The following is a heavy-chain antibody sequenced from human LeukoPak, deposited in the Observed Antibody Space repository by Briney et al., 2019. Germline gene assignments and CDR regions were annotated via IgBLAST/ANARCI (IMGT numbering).Heavy chain of an antibody. CDR2: IYYSGST. D-gene: IGHD5-24*01. J-gene: IGHJ4*02. V-gene: IGHV4-31*03. Sequence: SETLSLTCTVSGGSISSGGYYWSWIRQHPGTGLEWIGYIYYSGSTYYNPSLKSRVTISVDTSKNQFSLKLSSVTAADTAVYYCARVVERWLPYFDYWGQGTLVTVSS. CDR1: GGSISSGGYY. CDR3: ARVVERWLPYFDY.